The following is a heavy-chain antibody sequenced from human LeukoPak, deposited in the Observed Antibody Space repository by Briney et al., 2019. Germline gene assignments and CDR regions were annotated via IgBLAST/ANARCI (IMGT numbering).Heavy chain of an antibody. CDR1: GGLISSSSYC. CDR3: ARGAQDDIVVVVAATFTHFFDY. V-gene: IGHV4-39*07. D-gene: IGHD2-15*01. CDR2: VYYSGST. J-gene: IGHJ4*02. Sequence: SETVSLTCTVAGGLISSSSYCWGWIRQPPGKGLEGIGSVYYSGSTYYNPSLKSRVTISVDTSKNQFSLKLSSVTAADTAVYYCARGAQDDIVVVVAATFTHFFDYWGQGTLVTVSS.